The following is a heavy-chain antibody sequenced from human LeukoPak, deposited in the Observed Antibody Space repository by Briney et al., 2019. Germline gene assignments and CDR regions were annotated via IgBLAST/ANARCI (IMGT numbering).Heavy chain of an antibody. D-gene: IGHD3-10*01. Sequence: PGGSLRLSCAASGFTFSSYGMHWVRQAPGKGLEWVAVIWYDGSNKYYADSVKGRFTISRDNSKNTLYLQMNSLRAEDTAVYYCARGEPITMVRGVIGWFDPWGQGTLVTVPS. CDR1: GFTFSSYG. J-gene: IGHJ5*02. CDR3: ARGEPITMVRGVIGWFDP. CDR2: IWYDGSNK. V-gene: IGHV3-33*01.